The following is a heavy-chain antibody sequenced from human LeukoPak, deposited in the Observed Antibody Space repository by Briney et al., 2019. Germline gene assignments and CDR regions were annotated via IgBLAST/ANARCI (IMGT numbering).Heavy chain of an antibody. CDR1: GFTFSNFA. CDR2: ISDDGVNK. Sequence: GGSLRLSCAASGFTFSNFAMDWVRQAPGKGLEWVAVISDDGVNKYFAESVKGRFTISRDNAKNSLYLQMNSLRAEDTAVYYCARDDLWGQGTLVTVSS. V-gene: IGHV3-30-3*01. CDR3: ARDDL. J-gene: IGHJ4*02.